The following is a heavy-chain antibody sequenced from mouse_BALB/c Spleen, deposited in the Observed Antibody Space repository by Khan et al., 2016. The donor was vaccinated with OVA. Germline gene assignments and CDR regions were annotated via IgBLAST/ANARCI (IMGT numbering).Heavy chain of an antibody. V-gene: IGHV3-2*02. Sequence: EVKLEVSGPGLVTPSQSLSLTCTVTDYSITSDYAWNWIRQFPGNKLEWMGYISSSGTTSSNPSLKSRISITRDTSKNQFFLQLKSVTTEDTATYYCARSRYYIYGYAMDYWGRGTSVTVSS. CDR3: ARSRYYIYGYAMDY. D-gene: IGHD2-12*01. CDR2: ISSSGTT. J-gene: IGHJ4*01. CDR1: DYSITSDYA.